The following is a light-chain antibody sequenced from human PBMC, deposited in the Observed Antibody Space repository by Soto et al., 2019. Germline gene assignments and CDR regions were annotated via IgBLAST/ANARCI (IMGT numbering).Light chain of an antibody. CDR2: GSS. CDR3: QQYGSSPPYT. Sequence: EVVLTQSPGTLSLSPGERATLSCRASQSVTNKYLAWYQQKPDQAPRLLIFGSSDRATGIPDRFSGSGSGTDFTLTISRLEPEDFAVYYCQQYGSSPPYTFGQGTKLEI. J-gene: IGKJ2*01. CDR1: QSVTNKY. V-gene: IGKV3-20*01.